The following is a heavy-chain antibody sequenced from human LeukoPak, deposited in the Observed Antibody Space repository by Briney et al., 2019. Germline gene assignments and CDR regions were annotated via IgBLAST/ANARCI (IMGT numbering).Heavy chain of an antibody. V-gene: IGHV4-59*11. CDR1: GGSISSHY. D-gene: IGHD4-17*01. J-gene: IGHJ4*02. CDR3: ATSYGDGQ. Sequence: SETLSPTCTVSGGSISSHYWSWIRQPPGKGLEWIGYIYYSGTTNYNPSLKSRVTISVDTSKNQFSLRLSSVAAADTAVYYCATSYGDGQWGQGTLVTVSS. CDR2: IYYSGTT.